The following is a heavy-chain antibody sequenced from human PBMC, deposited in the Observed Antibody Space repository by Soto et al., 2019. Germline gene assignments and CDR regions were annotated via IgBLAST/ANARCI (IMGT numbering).Heavy chain of an antibody. J-gene: IGHJ6*03. Sequence: PGGSLRLSCAASGFTFSTYAMRWVRQAPGKGLEWVSSISADGGSTYFADSVKGRFTISRDNSKSLLYLEMNSLRAEDTAVYYCAKRVLSGHYLDVWGKGTTVTVSS. CDR2: ISADGGST. V-gene: IGHV3-23*01. CDR1: GFTFSTYA. CDR3: AKRVLSGHYLDV. D-gene: IGHD3-3*01.